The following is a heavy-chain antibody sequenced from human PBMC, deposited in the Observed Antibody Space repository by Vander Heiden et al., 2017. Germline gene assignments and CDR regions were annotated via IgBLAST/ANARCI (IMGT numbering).Heavy chain of an antibody. Sequence: QVQLVQSGAEVKKPGSSVKVSCKAPGGTFSSYAISWVRQAPGQGLEWMGGIIPIFGTANYAQKFQGRVTITADESTSTAYMELSSLRSEETAVYYCARVLRYDSSGYFDYWGQGTLVTVSS. V-gene: IGHV1-69*01. J-gene: IGHJ4*02. CDR3: ARVLRYDSSGYFDY. CDR1: GGTFSSYA. CDR2: IIPIFGTA. D-gene: IGHD3-22*01.